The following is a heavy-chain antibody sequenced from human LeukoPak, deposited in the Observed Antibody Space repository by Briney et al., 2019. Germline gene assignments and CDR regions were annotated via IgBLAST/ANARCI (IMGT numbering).Heavy chain of an antibody. D-gene: IGHD3-10*01. J-gene: IGHJ4*02. CDR1: SYTFTSYG. CDR3: AAGFITMVRGVIPVDY. V-gene: IGHV1-18*01. Sequence: ASVKVSCKAFSYTFTSYGISWVRQAPGQGLEWMGWISVYNGKTDYAQKFQGRVTMTRNTSISTAYMELGSLRFEDTAVYHCAAGFITMVRGVIPVDYWGQGTLVTISS. CDR2: ISVYNGKT.